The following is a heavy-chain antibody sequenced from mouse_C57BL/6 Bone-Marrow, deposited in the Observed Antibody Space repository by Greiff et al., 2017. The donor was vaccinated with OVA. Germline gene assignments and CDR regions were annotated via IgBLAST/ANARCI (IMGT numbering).Heavy chain of an antibody. Sequence: EVKLVESEGGLVQPGRSMKLSCTASGFTFSDYYMAWVRQVPEKGLEWVANINYDGSSNYYLDSLKSRFIISRDNAKNILYLQMSSLKAEDTATYYCARDYSNYGYFDVWGTGTTVTVSS. J-gene: IGHJ1*03. V-gene: IGHV5-16*01. CDR3: ARDYSNYGYFDV. D-gene: IGHD2-5*01. CDR1: GFTFSDYY. CDR2: INYDGSSN.